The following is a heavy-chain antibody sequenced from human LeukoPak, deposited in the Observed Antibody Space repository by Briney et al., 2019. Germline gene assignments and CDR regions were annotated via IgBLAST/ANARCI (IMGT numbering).Heavy chain of an antibody. CDR2: INPNSGGT. Sequence: GASVKLSCKASGYTFTGYYMHWVRQAPGQGLEWMGWINPNSGGTNYAQKFQGRVTMTRDTSISTAYMELSRLRSDDTAVYYCARFISSGSPDFDYWGQGTLVTVSS. CDR1: GYTFTGYY. D-gene: IGHD3-10*01. V-gene: IGHV1-2*02. CDR3: ARFISSGSPDFDY. J-gene: IGHJ4*02.